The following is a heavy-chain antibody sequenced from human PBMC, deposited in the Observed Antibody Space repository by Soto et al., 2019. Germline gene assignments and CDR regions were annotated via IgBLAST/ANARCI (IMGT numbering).Heavy chain of an antibody. Sequence: GGSLRLSCAASGFTFSSYAMSWVRQAPGKGLEWVSAISGSGGSTYYADSVKGRFTISRDNSKNTLYLQMNSLRAEDTAVYYCAKALGRSTVTACMHVWGPGTTVTVSS. CDR3: AKALGRSTVTACMHV. V-gene: IGHV3-23*01. D-gene: IGHD4-17*01. CDR2: ISGSGGST. J-gene: IGHJ6*02. CDR1: GFTFSSYA.